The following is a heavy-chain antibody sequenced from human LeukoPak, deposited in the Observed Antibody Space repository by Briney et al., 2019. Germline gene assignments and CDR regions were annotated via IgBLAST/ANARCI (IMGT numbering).Heavy chain of an antibody. V-gene: IGHV4-34*01. CDR1: GGPFSGYY. J-gene: IGHJ4*02. CDR3: ASSYSSGWYFDY. CDR2: INHSGST. Sequence: PSETLSLTCAVYGGPFSGYYWSWIRQPPGKGLEWIGEINHSGSTNYNPSLKSRVTISVDTSKNQFSLKLSSVTAADTAVYYCASSYSSGWYFDYWGQGTLVTASS. D-gene: IGHD6-19*01.